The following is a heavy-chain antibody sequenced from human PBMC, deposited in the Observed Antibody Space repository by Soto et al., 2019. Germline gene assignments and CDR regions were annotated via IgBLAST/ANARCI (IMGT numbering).Heavy chain of an antibody. CDR1: GDPVTAYY. CDR3: ARGGGGVVAGSAGFDM. J-gene: IGHJ3*02. CDR2: FNPATGAA. Sequence: QLHLVQSGAFVKMTGASVTVSCSASGDPVTAYYIHWVRQAPGRGLEWMGGFNPATGAAKYIHTFEGGVTTTVVTSTKTVFTELSDGTSEDTDNFYCARGGGGVVAGSAGFDMWGQGNLVTVSS. V-gene: IGHV1-2*07. D-gene: IGHD6-19*01.